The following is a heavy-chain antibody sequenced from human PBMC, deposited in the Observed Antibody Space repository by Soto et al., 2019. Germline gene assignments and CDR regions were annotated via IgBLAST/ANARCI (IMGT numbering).Heavy chain of an antibody. J-gene: IGHJ4*02. V-gene: IGHV3-9*01. Sequence: EVQVVESGGGLVQPRRSLRLSCAPSGFTFDGSAMHWVRQAPGKGLEWVSGISWNVDNVGYADSVEGQFTISRDNAKKSLNLQMNSLRHVYTALYFCVKDYNPLYYEYTGHIDAWCRGITVTVYS. D-gene: IGHD3-22*01. CDR1: GFTFDGSA. CDR2: ISWNVDNV. CDR3: VKDYNPLYYEYTGHIDA.